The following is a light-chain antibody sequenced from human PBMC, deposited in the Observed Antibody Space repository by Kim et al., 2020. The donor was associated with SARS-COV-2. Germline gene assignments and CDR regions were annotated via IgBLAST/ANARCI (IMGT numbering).Light chain of an antibody. CDR3: QVWDSSTEWV. CDR1: KLGDNY. Sequence: PGPTASITCSGDKLGDNYVCWYQQKPGQSPAPVIFQDTKRPSGIPGRFSGYKAANTATLTISGTQPTDEAYYYCQVWDSSTEWVFGGGTQLTVL. V-gene: IGLV3-1*01. J-gene: IGLJ3*02. CDR2: QDT.